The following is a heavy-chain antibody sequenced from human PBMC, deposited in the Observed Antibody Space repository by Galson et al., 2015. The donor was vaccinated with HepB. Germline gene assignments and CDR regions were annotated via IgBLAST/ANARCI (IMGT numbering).Heavy chain of an antibody. V-gene: IGHV3-33*08. J-gene: IGHJ3*02. D-gene: IGHD3-22*01. CDR3: ARGPHYYYEGGAFDI. Sequence: SLRLSCAASGFTFSTYGMHWVRQAPGKGLEWVAIIWYDGRNKYYADSVKGRFTISRDNSRNTLFLEMNSLRAEDTAVYYCARGPHYYYEGGAFDIWGQGTMLSGSA. CDR1: GFTFSTYG. CDR2: IWYDGRNK.